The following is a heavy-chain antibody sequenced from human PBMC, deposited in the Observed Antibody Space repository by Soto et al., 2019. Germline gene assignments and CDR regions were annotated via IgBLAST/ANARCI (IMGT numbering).Heavy chain of an antibody. CDR2: ITDTGGDA. CDR3: VRVSKASYPGRRSFDV. CDR1: GLTFGSRA. J-gene: IGHJ4*02. Sequence: GWSLRLSCVASGLTFGSRAMSWARQSPVDRLEWVSTITDTGGDAKDADYVRGRFAISRANSKNTLYLHMSALRAEDSAIYFCVRVSKASYPGRRSFDVWGRGTLVTVSS. D-gene: IGHD3-10*01. V-gene: IGHV3-23*01.